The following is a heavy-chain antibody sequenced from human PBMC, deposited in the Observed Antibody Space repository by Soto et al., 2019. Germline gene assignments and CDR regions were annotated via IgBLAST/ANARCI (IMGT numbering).Heavy chain of an antibody. CDR1: GFTFSGYW. V-gene: IGHV3-7*01. J-gene: IGHJ4*02. D-gene: IGHD3-16*01. Sequence: AQLVESGGGLVQPGGSLRLACAASGFTFSGYWMSWLRQAPGKGLEWVAVIKQDGSEKYYVDSVKGRFTVSRDNAKNSLYLQMNSLRVEYTGLYYCARDWGGHWGQGALVTVSS. CDR3: ARDWGGH. CDR2: IKQDGSEK.